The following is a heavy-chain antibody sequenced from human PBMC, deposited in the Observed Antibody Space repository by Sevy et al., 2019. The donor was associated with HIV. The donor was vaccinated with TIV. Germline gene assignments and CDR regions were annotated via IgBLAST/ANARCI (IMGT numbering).Heavy chain of an antibody. CDR2: IKSDGRDN. D-gene: IGHD3-16*01. CDR1: GFTFSAYW. J-gene: IGHJ4*02. V-gene: IGHV3-7*01. Sequence: GGSLRLSCAASGFTFSAYWMNWVRQAPGKGLEWVANIKSDGRDNHYVDSVEGRFTITRDKAKNSLYLQMNSLRVEDTAVYYCAQETVGRFDSWGQGTLVTVSS. CDR3: AQETVGRFDS.